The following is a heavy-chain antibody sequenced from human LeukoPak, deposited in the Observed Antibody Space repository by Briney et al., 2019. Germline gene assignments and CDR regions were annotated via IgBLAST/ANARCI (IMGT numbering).Heavy chain of an antibody. CDR1: GDNVSSNSAA. CDR2: TFYRSKWYN. J-gene: IGHJ4*02. Sequence: SQTLSLTCAVSGDNVSSNSAAWNWIRLSPSRGLERLERTFYRSKWYNDYAVSVKSRITINPDTSKNQFSLQLNSVTPEDTAVYYCARVARAAAGPWGQGTLVTVSS. D-gene: IGHD6-13*01. V-gene: IGHV6-1*01. CDR3: ARVARAAAGP.